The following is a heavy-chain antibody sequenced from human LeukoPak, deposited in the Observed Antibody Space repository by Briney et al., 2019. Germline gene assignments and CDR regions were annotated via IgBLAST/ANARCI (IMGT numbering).Heavy chain of an antibody. D-gene: IGHD4-23*01. V-gene: IGHV4-59*08. CDR1: SGSINGYY. J-gene: IGHJ4*02. CDR3: ARLTQITAWYIHY. CDR2: ISYSGGT. Sequence: SETLSLTCTVSSGSINGYYWSWIRQPPGKGLEWVGYISYSGGTDYNPSLKSRVSISLDTPKNQFSLKLTSVTAADTAVYYCARLTQITAWYIHYWGQGTLVTVSS.